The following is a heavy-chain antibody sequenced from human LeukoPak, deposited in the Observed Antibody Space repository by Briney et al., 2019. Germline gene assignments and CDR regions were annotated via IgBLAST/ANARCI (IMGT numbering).Heavy chain of an antibody. J-gene: IGHJ5*02. CDR1: GGSFSGYY. CDR3: VRGMGYSRHWFDP. Sequence: SETLSLTCAVYGGSFSGYYWSWIRQPPGKGLEWIGEINHSGSTNYNPSLKSRVTISVDTSKNQFSLKLSSVTAADTAVYYCVRGMGYSRHWFDPWGQGTLVTVSS. CDR2: INHSGST. V-gene: IGHV4-34*01. D-gene: IGHD5-12*01.